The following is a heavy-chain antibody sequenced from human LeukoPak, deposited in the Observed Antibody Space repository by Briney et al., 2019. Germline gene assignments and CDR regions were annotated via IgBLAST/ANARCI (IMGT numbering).Heavy chain of an antibody. J-gene: IGHJ4*02. Sequence: SETLSFTCTVSGGSISSYYWSWIRQPPGKGLEWIGYTYYSGSANYNPSLKSRVTMSVDTSKNQFSLRLNSVTAADTAVYYCARGGSRDGYNRPLDYWGQGTLVTVSS. V-gene: IGHV4-59*01. CDR2: TYYSGSA. CDR1: GGSISSYY. CDR3: ARGGSRDGYNRPLDY. D-gene: IGHD5-24*01.